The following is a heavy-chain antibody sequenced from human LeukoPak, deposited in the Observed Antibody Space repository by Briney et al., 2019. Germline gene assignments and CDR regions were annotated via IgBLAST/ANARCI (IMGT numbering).Heavy chain of an antibody. CDR1: GITFSNYA. CDR3: AGRPTGYSSGYIH. J-gene: IGHJ4*02. D-gene: IGHD5-18*01. V-gene: IGHV3-23*01. CDR2: ISGSAHKI. Sequence: GGSLRLSCVASGITFSNYAVSWVRQAPEKGLDWVSVISGSAHKIRYADSVKGRFTISRDNSENIVYLQMNNLRVEDTAVYYCAGRPTGYSSGYIHWGQGILVTVSS.